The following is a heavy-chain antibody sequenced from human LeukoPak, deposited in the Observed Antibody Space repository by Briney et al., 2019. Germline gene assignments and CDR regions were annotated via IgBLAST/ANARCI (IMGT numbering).Heavy chain of an antibody. CDR3: ARDPSSSSWYPTHVYFDY. CDR1: GFTFSSYA. J-gene: IGHJ4*02. Sequence: GGSLRLSCAASGFTFSSYAMHWVRQAPGKGLEWVAVISYDGSNKYYADSVKGRFTISRDNSKNTLYLQMNSLRAEDTAVYYCARDPSSSSWYPTHVYFDYWGQGTLVTVSS. V-gene: IGHV3-30-3*01. D-gene: IGHD6-13*01. CDR2: ISYDGSNK.